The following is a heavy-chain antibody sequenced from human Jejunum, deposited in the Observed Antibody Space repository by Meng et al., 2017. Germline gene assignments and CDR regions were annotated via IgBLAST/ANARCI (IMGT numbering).Heavy chain of an antibody. CDR2: VSNYNDHN. CDR3: ATKKRPATRTTHFFDY. CDR1: GYNYRTYG. V-gene: IGHV1-18*01. D-gene: IGHD4-11*01. J-gene: IGHJ4*02. Sequence: QVQLVQAAPEVKTHGASVTVSCKPSGYNYRTYGVSWVRQAPGQGLEWMGWVSNYNDHNDYAEKFQGRVTLTTDTYTNTAYMELWDLRADDTAVYFCATKKRPATRTTHFFDYWGQGTLVTVSS.